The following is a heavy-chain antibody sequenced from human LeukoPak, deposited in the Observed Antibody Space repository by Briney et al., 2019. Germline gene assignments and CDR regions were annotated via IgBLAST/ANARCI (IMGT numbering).Heavy chain of an antibody. Sequence: GGSLRLSCAGSGFTVSKDFMTWVRQAPGKGLEWVSYISSSGSTIYYADSVKGRFTISRDNAKNSLYLQMNSLRAEDTAVYYCARGYWNRIDWGQGTLVTVSS. D-gene: IGHD1-1*01. CDR3: ARGYWNRID. J-gene: IGHJ4*02. CDR2: ISSSGSTI. CDR1: GFTVSKDF. V-gene: IGHV3-11*01.